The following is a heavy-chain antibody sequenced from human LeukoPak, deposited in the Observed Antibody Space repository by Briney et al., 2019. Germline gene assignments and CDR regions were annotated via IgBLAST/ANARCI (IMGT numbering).Heavy chain of an antibody. CDR1: GGSISSYY. V-gene: IGHV4-59*08. CDR2: IYYSGST. D-gene: IGHD6-13*01. Sequence: PSETLSLTCTVSGGSISSYYWSWIRQPLGKGLAWIGYIYYSGSTNYNPSLKSRVTISVDTSKNQFSLKLSSVTAADTAVYYCARMGVAPAAIAYFDYWGQGTLVTVSS. CDR3: ARMGVAPAAIAYFDY. J-gene: IGHJ4*02.